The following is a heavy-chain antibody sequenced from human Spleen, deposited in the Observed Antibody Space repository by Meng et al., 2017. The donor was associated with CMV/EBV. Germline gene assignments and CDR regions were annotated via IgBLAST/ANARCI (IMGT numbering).Heavy chain of an antibody. V-gene: IGHV6-1*01. CDR2: TYYRAKWYN. Sequence: AITGDSVSSDSATWNWIRQSPSRGLEWLGRTYYRAKWYNEYAVSVRSRITINPDTSKNQFSLQLNSVTPEDTALYYCARSPGYFDYWGQGTLVTVSS. J-gene: IGHJ4*02. CDR1: GDSVSSDSAT. CDR3: ARSPGYFDY.